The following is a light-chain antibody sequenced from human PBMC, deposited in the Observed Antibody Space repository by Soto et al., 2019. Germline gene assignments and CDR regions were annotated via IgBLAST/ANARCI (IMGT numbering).Light chain of an antibody. CDR2: EVN. CDR3: CSSGGSPTYV. V-gene: IGLV2-23*02. CDR1: SSNVGSYKL. J-gene: IGLJ1*01. Sequence: QSALTQPASVSRSTGQSITISCTGTSSNVGSYKLVSWYQQHPGKAPKLMIFEVNKRPSGVSNRFSGSKSGNTASLTISGLKVEDEADYYCCSSGGSPTYVFGTGTKVTVL.